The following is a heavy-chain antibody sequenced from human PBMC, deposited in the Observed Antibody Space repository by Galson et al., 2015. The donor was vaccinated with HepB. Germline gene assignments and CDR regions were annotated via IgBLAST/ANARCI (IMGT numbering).Heavy chain of an antibody. D-gene: IGHD1-1*01. CDR1: GDSVSSNSAA. CDR3: ARGYAAVDAFDI. J-gene: IGHJ3*02. V-gene: IGHV6-1*01. CDR2: TYYRSKWYN. Sequence: CAISGDSVSSNSAAWNWIRQSPSRGLEWLGRTYYRSKWYNDYAVSVKSRITINPDTSKNQFSLQLNSATPEDTAVYYCARGYAAVDAFDIWGQGTMVTVSS.